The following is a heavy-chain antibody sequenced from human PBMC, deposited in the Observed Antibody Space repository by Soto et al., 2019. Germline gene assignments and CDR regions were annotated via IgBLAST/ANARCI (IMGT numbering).Heavy chain of an antibody. D-gene: IGHD3-10*01. J-gene: IGHJ4*02. CDR1: GFTFSSYW. CDR3: ARATGADKEDY. CDR2: IKEDGSER. Sequence: EVQLVESGGGLVQPGGSLRLSCAASGFTFSSYWMSWVRQAPGKGLEGVANIKEDGSERYYVDSVKGRFTISRDNAKNSLYVQMNSLRAEDTAVYYCARATGADKEDYWGQGTLVTVSS. V-gene: IGHV3-7*04.